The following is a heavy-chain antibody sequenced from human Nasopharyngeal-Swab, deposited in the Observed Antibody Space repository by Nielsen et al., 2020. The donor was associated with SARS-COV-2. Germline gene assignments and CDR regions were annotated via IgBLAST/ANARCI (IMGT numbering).Heavy chain of an antibody. J-gene: IGHJ4*02. V-gene: IGHV3-73*01. Sequence: GESLTISCAASGFTFSDSAIHWVRHASGKGLEWVGRVRSKGNNYATAYSASVKGRFIIFRDDPTNTAYLQMNSLKTEDTAMYYCTRCGGGCYSGRDYWGQGTLVTVSS. D-gene: IGHD2-15*01. CDR3: TRCGGGCYSGRDY. CDR2: VRSKGNNYAT. CDR1: GFTFSDSA.